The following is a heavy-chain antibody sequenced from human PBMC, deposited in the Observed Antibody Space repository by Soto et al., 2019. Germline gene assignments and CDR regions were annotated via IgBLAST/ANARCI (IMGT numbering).Heavy chain of an antibody. CDR1: GFTFSSYA. D-gene: IGHD6-19*01. J-gene: IGHJ4*02. V-gene: IGHV3-23*01. CDR3: AKDLSGYSSGWANYFDY. CDR2: ISGSGGST. Sequence: GGSLRLSCAASGFTFSSYAMSWVRQAPGKGLEWVSAISGSGGSTYYADSVKGRFTISRDNSKNTLYLQMNSLRAEDTAVYYCAKDLSGYSSGWANYFDYWGQGTLVTVSS.